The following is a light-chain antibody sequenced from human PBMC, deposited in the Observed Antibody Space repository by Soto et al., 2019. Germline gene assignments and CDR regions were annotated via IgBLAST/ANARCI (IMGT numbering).Light chain of an antibody. Sequence: DIQMTQSPSSLSASVGDGVTITCRASQNISSYLNWYQQKPGKAPMLLIYAASSLQSGVPSRFSGSGSGTDFTLTISSLQPEDFATYYCQQSYSALTFGGGTKVDIK. CDR2: AAS. J-gene: IGKJ4*01. CDR1: QNISSY. CDR3: QQSYSALT. V-gene: IGKV1-39*01.